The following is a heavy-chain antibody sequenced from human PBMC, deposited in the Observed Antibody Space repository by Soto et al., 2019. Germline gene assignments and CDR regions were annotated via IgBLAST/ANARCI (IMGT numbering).Heavy chain of an antibody. Sequence: EVQLVESGGGLVKPGGSLRLSCAASGFTFSSYSMNWVRQAPGKGLEWVSSISSSSSYIYYADSVKGRFTISRDNAKNSLYLQMDSPRAEDTAVYYCARGRDCSGGSCYYLDSWGQGTLVTVSS. CDR2: ISSSSSYI. V-gene: IGHV3-21*01. D-gene: IGHD2-15*01. CDR1: GFTFSSYS. J-gene: IGHJ4*02. CDR3: ARGRDCSGGSCYYLDS.